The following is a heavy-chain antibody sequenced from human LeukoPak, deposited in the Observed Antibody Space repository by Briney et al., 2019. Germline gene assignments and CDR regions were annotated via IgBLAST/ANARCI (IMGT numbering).Heavy chain of an antibody. D-gene: IGHD6-13*01. CDR2: ISASGGST. J-gene: IGHJ5*02. V-gene: IGHV3-23*01. Sequence: GGSLRLSCAASGFTFSSYAMSWVRQAPGKGLEWVSAISASGGSTYYADSVKGRFTISRDNSKNTLYLQMNSLRAEDTAKYFCATRRPLIAAAGTWAGPWQGPWGQGTLVTVSS. CDR1: GFTFSSYA. CDR3: ATRRPLIAAAGTWAGPWQGP.